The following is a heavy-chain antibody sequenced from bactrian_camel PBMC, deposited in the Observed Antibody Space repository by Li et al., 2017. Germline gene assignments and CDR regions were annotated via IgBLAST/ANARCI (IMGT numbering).Heavy chain of an antibody. CDR2: ITSDGSKT. Sequence: VQLVESGGGSVQAGGSLRLSCAGSGFTFSTYSMSWVRQAPGKGLEWVSMITSDGSKTYYGDSVRGRFTISRDSAKNTLDLQMYNLKTADTAMYYCATTPSGGGRGPGTQVTVS. D-gene: IGHD5*01. V-gene: IGHV3-2*01. CDR1: GFTFSTYS. J-gene: IGHJ4*01.